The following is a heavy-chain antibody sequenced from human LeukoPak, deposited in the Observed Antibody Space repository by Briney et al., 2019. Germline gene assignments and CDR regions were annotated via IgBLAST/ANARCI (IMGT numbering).Heavy chain of an antibody. D-gene: IGHD5-18*01. CDR1: GFTFTNYA. J-gene: IGHJ4*02. CDR2: ISTNGGST. Sequence: PGGSLRLSCAASGFTFTNYAMHWVRQAPGKGLEYVSGISTNGGSTYYADSVKGRFTISRDNSKNTLFLQMGSLRAEDMAVYFCARGGGRNTSMVWAFDCWGQGTLVTVSS. V-gene: IGHV3-64*02. CDR3: ARGGGRNTSMVWAFDC.